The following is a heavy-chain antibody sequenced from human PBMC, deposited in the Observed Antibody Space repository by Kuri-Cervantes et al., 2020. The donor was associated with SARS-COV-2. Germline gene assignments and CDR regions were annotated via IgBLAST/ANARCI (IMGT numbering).Heavy chain of an antibody. J-gene: IGHJ6*03. CDR3: TTDPTIFGVVIIDMDV. CDR2: ISGSGTGT. CDR1: GFMFMNYD. V-gene: IGHV3-23*01. D-gene: IGHD3-3*01. Sequence: GGSLRLSCKGSGFMFMNYDMGWVRQAPGRGLEWVSIISGSGTGTYFADSVKGRFTISRDNSKNTLYLQMNSLKTEDTAVYYCTTDPTIFGVVIIDMDVWGKGTTVTVSS.